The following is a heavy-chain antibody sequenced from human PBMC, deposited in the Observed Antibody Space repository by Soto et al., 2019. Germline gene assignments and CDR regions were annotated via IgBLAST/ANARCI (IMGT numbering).Heavy chain of an antibody. Sequence: SETLSLTCNVSSGSFSSGAFYWSWIRQPPGKGLEWIGYIYNSGSTDYNPSLKSRLTISVDTSKNQFSLKLGSVTAADTAIYYCPRGSTHRGADAFDVWGQGTMVTVSS. CDR2: IYNSGST. CDR1: SGSFSSGAFY. D-gene: IGHD3-10*01. CDR3: PRGSTHRGADAFDV. V-gene: IGHV4-30-4*01. J-gene: IGHJ3*01.